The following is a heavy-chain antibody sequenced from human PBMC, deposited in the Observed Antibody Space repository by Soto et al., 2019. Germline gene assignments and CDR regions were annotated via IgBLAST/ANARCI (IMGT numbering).Heavy chain of an antibody. J-gene: IGHJ6*02. CDR2: INHSGTT. CDR3: ARADRTLVTSYGLDV. CDR1: GGSFSGFY. V-gene: IGHV4-34*01. D-gene: IGHD2-21*02. Sequence: ETLSLTCAVSGGSFSGFYWTWIRQPPGEGLEWIGEINHSGTTNFNPSLRSRLTISLDSSKKHFSLKLTSMTAADAAVYYCARADRTLVTSYGLDVWGPGTTLIVSS.